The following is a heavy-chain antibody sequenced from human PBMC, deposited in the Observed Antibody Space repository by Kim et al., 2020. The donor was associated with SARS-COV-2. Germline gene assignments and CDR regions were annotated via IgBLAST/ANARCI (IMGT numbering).Heavy chain of an antibody. D-gene: IGHD3-9*01. CDR1: GGSISSSSYY. Sequence: SETLSLTCTVSGGSISSSSYYWGWIRQPPGKGLEWIGSIYYIGSTYYNPSLKSRITISVDTSKNQFSLKLSSVTAADTAVYYCATPIVGPYDILTGCYYYYYGMDVWGQGTTVTVSS. CDR2: IYYIGST. V-gene: IGHV4-39*01. CDR3: ATPIVGPYDILTGCYYYYYGMDV. J-gene: IGHJ6*02.